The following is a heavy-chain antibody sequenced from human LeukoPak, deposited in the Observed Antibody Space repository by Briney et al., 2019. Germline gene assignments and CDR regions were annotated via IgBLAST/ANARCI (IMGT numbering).Heavy chain of an antibody. CDR2: ISSSGSTM. J-gene: IGHJ4*02. CDR3: ARDYDSSGYYDPH. V-gene: IGHV3-48*03. Sequence: PGGSLRLSCAASGFTFSSYEMNWVRQAPGKGLEWVSYISSSGSTMYYADSVKGRFTISRDNAKNSLYLQMNSLRAEDTAVCYCARDYDSSGYYDPHWGQGTLVTVSP. D-gene: IGHD3-22*01. CDR1: GFTFSSYE.